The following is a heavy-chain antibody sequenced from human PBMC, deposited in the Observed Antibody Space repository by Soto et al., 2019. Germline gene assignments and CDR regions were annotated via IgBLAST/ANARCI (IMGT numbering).Heavy chain of an antibody. J-gene: IGHJ6*02. CDR1: GDTFTSYG. CDR2: ISAYNGNT. V-gene: IGHV1-18*01. Sequence: ASVKVSCKASGDTFTSYGISGVRQAPGQGLEGMGWISAYNGNTNYAQKLQGRVTMTTDTSTSTAYMELRSLRSDDTAVYYCARKGWLQFYYGMDVWAQGTTVPVS. D-gene: IGHD5-12*01. CDR3: ARKGWLQFYYGMDV.